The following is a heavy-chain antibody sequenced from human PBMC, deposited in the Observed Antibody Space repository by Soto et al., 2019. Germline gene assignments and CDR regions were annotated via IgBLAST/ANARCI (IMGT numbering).Heavy chain of an antibody. CDR3: ARGLYDP. V-gene: IGHV4-31*03. CDR2: ISYSGST. J-gene: IGHJ5*02. CDR1: GGSISSGCYS. Sequence: QVQLQESGQGLVKTSQTLSPTCTVSGGSISSGCYSWSCIRQHPGKGLEWIGYISYSGSTYYNQAPQSRFTISVDTSKNQFSLKLSSVTAADTAVYYCARGLYDPWGPGTLVTVSS.